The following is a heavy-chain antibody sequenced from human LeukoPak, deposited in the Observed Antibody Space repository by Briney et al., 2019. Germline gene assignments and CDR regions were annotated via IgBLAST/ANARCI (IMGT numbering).Heavy chain of an antibody. CDR1: GGSVSSGSYY. V-gene: IGHV4-61*01. CDR3: ARYVDTASLDY. Sequence: PSETLSLTCTVSGGSVSSGSYYWSWIRQPPGKGLEWIGYIYYSGNTNYNPSLKSRVTISVDTSKNQFSLKLSSVTAADTAVYYCARYVDTASLDYWGQGTLVTVSS. CDR2: IYYSGNT. J-gene: IGHJ4*02. D-gene: IGHD5-18*01.